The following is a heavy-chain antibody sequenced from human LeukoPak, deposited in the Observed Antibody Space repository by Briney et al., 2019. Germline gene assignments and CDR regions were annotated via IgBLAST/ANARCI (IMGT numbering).Heavy chain of an antibody. CDR2: ISYDGSNK. CDR1: GFTFSSYG. Sequence: PGGSLRLSCAASGFTFSSYGMHWVRQAPGKGLEWVAVISYDGSNKYYADSVKGRFTISRDNSKNTLYLQMNSLRAEDTAVYYCAKVPIKHRYYYDSSGYYFDYWGQGTLVTVSS. J-gene: IGHJ4*02. V-gene: IGHV3-30*18. CDR3: AKVPIKHRYYYDSSGYYFDY. D-gene: IGHD3-22*01.